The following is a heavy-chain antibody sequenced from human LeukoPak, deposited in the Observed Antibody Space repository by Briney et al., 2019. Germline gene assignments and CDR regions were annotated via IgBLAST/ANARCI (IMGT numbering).Heavy chain of an antibody. J-gene: IGHJ4*02. CDR3: ARDSKGPAF. CDR1: GFSVNGNY. V-gene: IGHV3-53*01. D-gene: IGHD2-15*01. Sequence: PGGSLRLSCAASGFSVNGNYMSWVRQAPGKGLEWVSVIYSDGGTYYSDYVKGRFTISRDCSKNTLYLQMSSLGVEDTAVYYCARDSKGPAFWGQGTLVTVSS. CDR2: IYSDGGT.